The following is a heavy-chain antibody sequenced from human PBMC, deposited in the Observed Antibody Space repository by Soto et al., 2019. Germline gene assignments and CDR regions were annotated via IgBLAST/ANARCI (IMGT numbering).Heavy chain of an antibody. D-gene: IGHD3-10*01. CDR2: ISYDGDEK. CDR1: GFRFSDYA. Sequence: QVQLVESGGGVVQPGRSLRLACAVSGFRFSDYAMHWVHQAPGKGLEWVTVISYDGDEKSYADYVKGRFTISRDNPKNTLYLQISSLTPEDTAMYFCVKDPYAYGSGSYHLHYWGQGTLVTVSS. CDR3: VKDPYAYGSGSYHLHY. V-gene: IGHV3-30*18. J-gene: IGHJ4*02.